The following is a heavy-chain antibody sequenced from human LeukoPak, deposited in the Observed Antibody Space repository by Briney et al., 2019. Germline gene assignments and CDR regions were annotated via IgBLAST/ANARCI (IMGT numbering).Heavy chain of an antibody. J-gene: IGHJ3*02. CDR3: ARGGPALRSFDI. CDR2: IYTSGST. V-gene: IGHV4-4*07. Sequence: SETLSLTCTVSGGSISSYYWSWIRQPPGKGLEWIGRIYTSGSTNYNPSLKSRVTMSVDTSKNQFSLKLSSVTAADTAVYYCARGGPALRSFDIWGQGTMVTVSS. CDR1: GGSISSYY.